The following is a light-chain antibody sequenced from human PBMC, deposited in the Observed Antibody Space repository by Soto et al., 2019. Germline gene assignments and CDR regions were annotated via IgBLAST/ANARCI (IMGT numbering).Light chain of an antibody. CDR2: DTS. CDR3: QQYNIWRSIS. CDR1: QSISNK. Sequence: EMTQSPATLSVSPGERATLPCSASQSISNKLAWYQHKPGQAPRLLIYDTSTRVAGIPARFTGSGSGTDFTLTISSLQSEDFAVYYCQQYNIWRSISFGQGTRLEVK. V-gene: IGKV3-15*01. J-gene: IGKJ5*01.